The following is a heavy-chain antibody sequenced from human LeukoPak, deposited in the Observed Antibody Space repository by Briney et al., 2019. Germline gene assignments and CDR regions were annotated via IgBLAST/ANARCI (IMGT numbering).Heavy chain of an antibody. CDR3: ARAMSSGWFPPFDY. CDR2: ISSSSSYI. Sequence: PGGSLRLSCAASGFTFSSYAMSWVRQAPGKGLEWVSSISSSSSYIYYADSVKGRFTISRDNAENSLYLQMNSLRAEDTAVYYCARAMSSGWFPPFDYWGQGTLVTVSS. J-gene: IGHJ4*02. CDR1: GFTFSSYA. V-gene: IGHV3-21*01. D-gene: IGHD6-19*01.